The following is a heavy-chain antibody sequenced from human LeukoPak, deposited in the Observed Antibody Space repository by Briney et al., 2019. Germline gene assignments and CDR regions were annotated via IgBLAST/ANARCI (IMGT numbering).Heavy chain of an antibody. D-gene: IGHD1-1*01. Sequence: GGSLRLSCAASRFTVSSNHLSWVGQAQGKGLEWVSVIYSGGSTDYADSVKGRFTISRDNLKNTLYLQMNSLRAEDTAVYYCARGPAGYNWGQGTRVTFSS. J-gene: IGHJ4*02. CDR1: RFTVSSNH. V-gene: IGHV3-53*01. CDR2: IYSGGST. CDR3: ARGPAGYN.